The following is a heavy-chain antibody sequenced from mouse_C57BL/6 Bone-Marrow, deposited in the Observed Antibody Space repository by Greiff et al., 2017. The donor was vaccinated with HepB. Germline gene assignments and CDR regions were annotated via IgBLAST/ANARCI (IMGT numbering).Heavy chain of an antibody. V-gene: IGHV2-5*01. D-gene: IGHD1-1*01. Sequence: VKLQESGPGLVQPSQSLSITCTVSGFSLTSYGVHWVRQSPGKGLEWLGVIWRGGSTDYNAAFMSRLSITKDNSKSQVFFKMNSLQADDTAIYYCAISPYYYGSSPFAYWGQGTRVTVSA. CDR3: AISPYYYGSSPFAY. CDR1: GFSLTSYG. J-gene: IGHJ3*01. CDR2: IWRGGST.